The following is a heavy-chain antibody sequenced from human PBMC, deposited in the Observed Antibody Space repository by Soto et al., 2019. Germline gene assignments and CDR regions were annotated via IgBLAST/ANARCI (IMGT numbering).Heavy chain of an antibody. Sequence: ASVKVSCKSSGYPFTGYYIHWVRQAPGQGLEWMGWINPNSGGTNYAQKFQGWVTMTRDTSISTAYMELSRLRSDDTAVYYCAREKRIAVAGAFDIWGQGTMVTVSS. J-gene: IGHJ3*02. CDR3: AREKRIAVAGAFDI. V-gene: IGHV1-2*04. CDR2: INPNSGGT. CDR1: GYPFTGYY. D-gene: IGHD6-19*01.